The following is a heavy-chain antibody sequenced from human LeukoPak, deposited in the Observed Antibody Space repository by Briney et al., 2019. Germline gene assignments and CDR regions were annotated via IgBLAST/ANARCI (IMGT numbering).Heavy chain of an antibody. CDR3: VKGGGNVRRYFEY. CDR1: GFTFSSYA. V-gene: IGHV3-23*01. J-gene: IGHJ4*02. D-gene: IGHD4-23*01. CDR2: ISVDGGTT. Sequence: GGSLRLSCAASGFTFSSYAMTWVRQAPGKGLEWVSSISVDGGTTYYADSVKGRFTISRDSSKNTLYLQMNSLRAEDTAVYYCVKGGGNVRRYFEYWGQGTLVTVSS.